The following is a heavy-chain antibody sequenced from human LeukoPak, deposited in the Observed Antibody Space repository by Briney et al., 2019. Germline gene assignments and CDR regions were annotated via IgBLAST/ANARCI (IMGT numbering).Heavy chain of an antibody. CDR3: ARNHWGIDY. V-gene: IGHV3-74*01. CDR2: INSDGSDT. J-gene: IGHJ4*02. CDR1: GFTFRNHW. D-gene: IGHD3-16*01. Sequence: GGSLRLSCAASGFTFRNHWMHWVRQAPGKGLVWVARINSDGSDTSHADSVEGRFTISRDNAKDTLYLQMNSLRVEDTAVYYCARNHWGIDYWGQGTLVAVSS.